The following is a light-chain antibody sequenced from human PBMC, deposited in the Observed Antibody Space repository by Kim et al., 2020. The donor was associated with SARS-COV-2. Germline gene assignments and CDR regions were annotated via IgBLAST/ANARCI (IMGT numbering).Light chain of an antibody. CDR3: QAWDSSTQI. J-gene: IGLJ1*01. Sequence: SYELTQPPSVSVSPGQTASITCSGDKLGHKYVCWYQQKPGQSPVLVIYQDSKRPSGIPERFSGSNSGSTATLTISGTQAMDEADYYCQAWDSSTQIFGTG. V-gene: IGLV3-1*01. CDR1: KLGHKY. CDR2: QDS.